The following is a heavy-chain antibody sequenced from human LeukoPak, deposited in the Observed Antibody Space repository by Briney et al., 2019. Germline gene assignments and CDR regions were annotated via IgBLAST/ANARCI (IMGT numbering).Heavy chain of an antibody. D-gene: IGHD2-2*01. V-gene: IGHV4-34*01. CDR2: IYHSGST. J-gene: IGHJ3*02. CDR1: GGSFSGYY. CDR3: ARRRGYQLLLGAFDI. Sequence: SETLSLTCAVSGGSFSGYYWSWIRQPPGKGLEWIGEIYHSGSTTYTPSLKSRVTISVDTSKNQFSLKLSSVTAADTAVYYCARRRGYQLLLGAFDIWGQGTMVTVSS.